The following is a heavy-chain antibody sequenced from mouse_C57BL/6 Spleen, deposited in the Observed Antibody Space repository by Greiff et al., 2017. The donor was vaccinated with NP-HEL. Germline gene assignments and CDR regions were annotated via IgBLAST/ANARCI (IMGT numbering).Heavy chain of an antibody. CDR1: GFNIKDYY. D-gene: IGHD1-1*01. CDR3: ARGTTVDY. Sequence: VQLQQSGAELVKPGASVKLSCTASGFNIKDYYMHWVKQRTEQGLEWIGRIDPEDGETKYAPNFQGKATITADTSSNTAYLQLSSLTSEDTAVYYCARGTTVDYWGQGTTLTVSS. CDR2: IDPEDGET. V-gene: IGHV14-2*01. J-gene: IGHJ2*01.